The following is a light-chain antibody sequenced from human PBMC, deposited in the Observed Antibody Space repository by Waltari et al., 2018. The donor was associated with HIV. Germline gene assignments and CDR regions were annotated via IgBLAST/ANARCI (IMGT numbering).Light chain of an antibody. CDR2: AAY. V-gene: IGKV1-9*01. J-gene: IGKJ3*01. Sequence: DIQLTQSPSFLSASVGHRVTFTCRASQGIRNSLAWYQQRPGKAPNLLIYAAYTLHSGVPSRFSGSGSGTDFTLTISSLQPEDFATYYCQQFKTYPLTFGPGTKVDVK. CDR1: QGIRNS. CDR3: QQFKTYPLT.